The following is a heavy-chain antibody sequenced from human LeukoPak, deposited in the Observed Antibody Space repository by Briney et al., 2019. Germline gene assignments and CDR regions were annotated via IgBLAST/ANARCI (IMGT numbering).Heavy chain of an antibody. D-gene: IGHD2-2*01. V-gene: IGHV3-11*05. Sequence: AGGSLRLSCAASGFTFSDYYMSWIRQAPGKGLEWVSYISSSSSYTIYADSVRGRFTISRDDAKNLLYLQMNSLRAEDTAVYYCARAGSTSVEHWGQGTLVTVSS. CDR2: ISSSSSYT. CDR3: ARAGSTSVEH. CDR1: GFTFSDYY. J-gene: IGHJ5*02.